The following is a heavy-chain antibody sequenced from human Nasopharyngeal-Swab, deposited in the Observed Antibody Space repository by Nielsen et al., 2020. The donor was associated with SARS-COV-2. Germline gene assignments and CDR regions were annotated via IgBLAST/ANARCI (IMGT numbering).Heavy chain of an antibody. J-gene: IGHJ6*02. V-gene: IGHV3-7*01. Sequence: GGSLRLSCADSGFTFSNYWMSWVRQAPGKGLEWVANIKEDGSNKYYADSVKGRFTISRDNSKNTLYLQMNSLRAEDTAVYYCAKDKRYFDWDGMDVWGQGTTVTVSS. CDR2: IKEDGSNK. CDR3: AKDKRYFDWDGMDV. D-gene: IGHD3-9*01. CDR1: GFTFSNYW.